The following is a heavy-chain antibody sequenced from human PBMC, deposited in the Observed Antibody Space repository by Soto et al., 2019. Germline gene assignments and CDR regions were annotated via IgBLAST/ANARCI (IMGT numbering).Heavy chain of an antibody. CDR3: AREWGPPGSGLRLDP. CDR2: IIPILGIA. Sequence: SVKVSCKASGGTFSSYTLSCVRQAPGQRLEWMGRIIPILGIANYAQKFQGRVTITADKSTSTAYMELSSLRSEDTAVYYCAREWGPPGSGLRLDPWGQRTLVTLSS. CDR1: GGTFSSYT. V-gene: IGHV1-69*04. J-gene: IGHJ5*02. D-gene: IGHD3-10*01.